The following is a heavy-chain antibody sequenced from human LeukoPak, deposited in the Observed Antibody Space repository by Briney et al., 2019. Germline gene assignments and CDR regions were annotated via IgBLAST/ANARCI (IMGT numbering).Heavy chain of an antibody. J-gene: IGHJ4*02. D-gene: IGHD4-17*01. Sequence: SATLSLTCTVSGGSISSHYWSWLRQPPGKGLEWIGYSYYSWNTNYNPSLKSRVTISVDTSKNQFSLKLSSVTAADTAVYYCARENPVYGDYVFYYWGQGTLVTVSS. CDR2: SYYSWNT. V-gene: IGHV4-59*11. CDR1: GGSISSHY. CDR3: ARENPVYGDYVFYY.